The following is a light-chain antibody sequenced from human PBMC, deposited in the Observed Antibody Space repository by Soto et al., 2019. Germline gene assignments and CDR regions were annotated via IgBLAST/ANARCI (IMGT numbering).Light chain of an antibody. Sequence: EIVLMQSPGTLSLSPGESATLSCRASQSVSSSNYLAWYQQKPGQAPRLLIYGASSRATGIPDRFSGSGSGTDFILTISRLEPEDSAIYYCQEYGSSRTFGQGTKVEIK. CDR3: QEYGSSRT. V-gene: IGKV3-20*01. CDR1: QSVSSSNY. CDR2: GAS. J-gene: IGKJ1*01.